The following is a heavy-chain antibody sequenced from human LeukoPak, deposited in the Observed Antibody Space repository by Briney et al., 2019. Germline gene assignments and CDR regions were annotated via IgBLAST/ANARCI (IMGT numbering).Heavy chain of an antibody. V-gene: IGHV4-38-2*02. D-gene: IGHD2-15*01. CDR2: IYHSGSS. J-gene: IGHJ6*03. CDR1: GYSISSGFY. Sequence: SETLSLTCTVSGYSISSGFYWGWIRQPPGKGLEWIGSIYHSGSSYYNPSLKSRVTISVDTSKNQFSLKLSSVTAADTAVYYCARGYCSGGSCYSYYYYNYMDVWGKGTTVTVSS. CDR3: ARGYCSGGSCYSYYYYNYMDV.